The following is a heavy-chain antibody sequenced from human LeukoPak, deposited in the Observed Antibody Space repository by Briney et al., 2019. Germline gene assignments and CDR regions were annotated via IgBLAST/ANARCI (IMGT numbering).Heavy chain of an antibody. CDR1: GYTFTSYD. D-gene: IGHD2-15*01. CDR2: MNPNSGNT. Sequence: ASVKVSCKASGYTFTSYDINWVRQATGQGLEWMGWMNPNSGNTGYAQKFQGRVTMTRDTSISTAYMELSRLRSDDTAVYYCARASSGYCSGGSCCSDYWGQGTLVTVSS. V-gene: IGHV1-8*01. J-gene: IGHJ4*02. CDR3: ARASSGYCSGGSCCSDY.